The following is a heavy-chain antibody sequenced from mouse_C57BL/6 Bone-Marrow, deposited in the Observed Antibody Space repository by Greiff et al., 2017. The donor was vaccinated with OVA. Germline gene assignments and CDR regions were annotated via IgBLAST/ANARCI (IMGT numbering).Heavy chain of an antibody. Sequence: EVKLEESGGGLVQPGGSLKLSCAASGFTFSDYYMYWVRQTPEKRLEWVAYISTGGGSTYYHDTVKGRFTIARDNAKNTLYLQMSRLKSEDTAMYYCARDYSNFYAMDCWGQGTSVTVSS. CDR3: ARDYSNFYAMDC. D-gene: IGHD2-5*01. J-gene: IGHJ4*01. CDR2: ISTGGGST. CDR1: GFTFSDYY. V-gene: IGHV5-12*01.